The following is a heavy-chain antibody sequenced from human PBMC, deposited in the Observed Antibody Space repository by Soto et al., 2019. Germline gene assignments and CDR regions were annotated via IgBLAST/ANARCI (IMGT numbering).Heavy chain of an antibody. CDR1: GFTFSSYA. Sequence: GSLRLSCAASGFTFSSYAMSWVRQAPGKGLEWVSAISGSGGSTYYADSVKGRFTISRDNSKNTLYLQMNSLRAEDTAVYYCANNDYVWGSYRPFDYWGQGTLVTVS. V-gene: IGHV3-23*01. CDR2: ISGSGGST. D-gene: IGHD3-16*02. J-gene: IGHJ4*02. CDR3: ANNDYVWGSYRPFDY.